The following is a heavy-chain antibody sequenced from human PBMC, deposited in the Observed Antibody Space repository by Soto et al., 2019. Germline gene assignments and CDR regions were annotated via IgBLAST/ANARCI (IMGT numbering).Heavy chain of an antibody. CDR1: GFTFSSYD. V-gene: IGHV3-13*01. CDR3: ARGALPRSSLYGMDV. J-gene: IGHJ6*02. D-gene: IGHD6-13*01. CDR2: IGTGGDR. Sequence: EVQLVESGGGLVQPGGSLRLSCAASGFTFSSYDMHWVRQPTGKGLEWVSRIGTGGDRYYPDSVKGRVTISRENAKNSLYLQMNSLRAADTAVYYCARGALPRSSLYGMDVWGQGTTVTVSS.